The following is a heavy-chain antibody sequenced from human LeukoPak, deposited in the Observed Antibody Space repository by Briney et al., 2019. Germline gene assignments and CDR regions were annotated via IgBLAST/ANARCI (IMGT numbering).Heavy chain of an antibody. V-gene: IGHV3-23*01. CDR2: ISGSGGST. CDR1: EFTFSSYG. CDR3: AKDSFSHNGVYDALDI. D-gene: IGHD2-8*01. J-gene: IGHJ3*02. Sequence: PGGSLRLSCAASEFTFSSYGMSWVRQAPGRGLEWVSSISGSGGSTQYADSVQGRFAISRDNSKNVLYLQMNSLRAEDTAIYYCAKDSFSHNGVYDALDIWGQGTMVTVSS.